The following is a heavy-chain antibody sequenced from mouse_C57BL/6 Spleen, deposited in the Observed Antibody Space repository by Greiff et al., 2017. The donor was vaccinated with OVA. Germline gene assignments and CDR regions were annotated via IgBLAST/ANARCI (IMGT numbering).Heavy chain of an antibody. D-gene: IGHD6-2*01. V-gene: IGHV1-64*01. Sequence: QVQLQQSGAELVKPGASVKLSCKASGYTFTSYWMHWVKQRPGQGLEWIGMIHPNSGSTNYNEKFKSKATLTVDKSSSTAYMQLSSLTSEDSAVDYCAREAGSLNFDYWGQGTTLTVSS. J-gene: IGHJ2*01. CDR3: AREAGSLNFDY. CDR1: GYTFTSYW. CDR2: IHPNSGST.